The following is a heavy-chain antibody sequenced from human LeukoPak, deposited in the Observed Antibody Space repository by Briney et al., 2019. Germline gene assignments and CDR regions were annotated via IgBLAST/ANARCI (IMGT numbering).Heavy chain of an antibody. CDR3: ARGRPVTPPDAFDI. D-gene: IGHD2-21*02. Sequence: SETLSLTCTVSGGSISSSSYYWGWIRQPPGKGLEWIGSIYYSGSTYYNPSLKSRVTISVDTSKNQFSLKLSSVTAADTAVYYCARGRPVTPPDAFDIWGQGTMVTVSS. CDR2: IYYSGST. J-gene: IGHJ3*02. CDR1: GGSISSSSYY. V-gene: IGHV4-39*07.